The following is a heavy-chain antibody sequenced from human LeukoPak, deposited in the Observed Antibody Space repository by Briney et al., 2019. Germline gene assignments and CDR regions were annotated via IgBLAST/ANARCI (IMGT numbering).Heavy chain of an antibody. CDR1: GYSFTSYC. V-gene: IGHV5-51*01. Sequence: GESLKISCKGSGYSFTSYCIGWVRRMPGKGLEWMGIIYPGDSDTRYSPSFQGQVTISADKSISTAYLQWSSLKASDTAMYYCARRPPPYCSSTSCQPVAFDIWGQGTMVTVSS. J-gene: IGHJ3*02. CDR3: ARRPPPYCSSTSCQPVAFDI. CDR2: IYPGDSDT. D-gene: IGHD2-2*01.